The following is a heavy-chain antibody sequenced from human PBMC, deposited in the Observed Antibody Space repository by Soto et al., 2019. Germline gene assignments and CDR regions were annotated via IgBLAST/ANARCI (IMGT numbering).Heavy chain of an antibody. D-gene: IGHD2-2*01. CDR1: GYTFTSYG. CDR3: ARHDCISSSCYYYYYYGMDV. V-gene: IGHV1-69*13. CDR2: IIPIFGTA. Sequence: GASVKVSCKASGYTFTSYGISWVRQAPGQGLEWMGGIIPIFGTANYAQKFQGRVTITADESTSTAYMELSSLRSEDTAVYYCARHDCISSSCYYYYYYGMDVWGQGTTVTVSS. J-gene: IGHJ6*02.